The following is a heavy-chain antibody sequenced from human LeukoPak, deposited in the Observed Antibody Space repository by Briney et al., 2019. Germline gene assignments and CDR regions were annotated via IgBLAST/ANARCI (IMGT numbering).Heavy chain of an antibody. CDR2: ISGNGGST. Sequence: GGSLRLSCAASGFTFSRYAMSWVRQAPGKGLEWVSSISGNGGSTYYAESVKGRFTISRDNSKNTLYPQMNSLRAEDTAVYYCAKDVLIVVVDGGYFDYWGQGTLVTVSS. CDR3: AKDVLIVVVDGGYFDY. J-gene: IGHJ4*02. D-gene: IGHD3-22*01. V-gene: IGHV3-23*01. CDR1: GFTFSRYA.